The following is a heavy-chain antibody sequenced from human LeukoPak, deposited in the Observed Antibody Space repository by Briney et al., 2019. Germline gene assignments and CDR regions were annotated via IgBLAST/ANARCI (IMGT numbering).Heavy chain of an antibody. D-gene: IGHD1-1*01. CDR1: GGSICSYY. CDR3: ARDLEGGRYYYYGMDV. J-gene: IGHJ6*02. V-gene: IGHV4-4*07. Sequence: SETLSLTCTVSGGSICSYYWSWIRQPAGKGLEWIGRIYTSGSTNYNPSLKSRVTMSVDTSKNQFSLKLSSVTAADTAVYYCARDLEGGRYYYYGMDVWGQGTTVTVSS. CDR2: IYTSGST.